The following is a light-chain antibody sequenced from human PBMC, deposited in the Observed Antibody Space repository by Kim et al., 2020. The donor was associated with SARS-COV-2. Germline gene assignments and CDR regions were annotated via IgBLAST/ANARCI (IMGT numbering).Light chain of an antibody. CDR1: QDISNH. J-gene: IGKJ4*01. V-gene: IGKV1-33*01. CDR2: DAS. CDR3: QQFDNLPLT. Sequence: QSPSSLSASVGDRVTITCQASQDISNHLNWYQQKPGKAPQLLMYDASNLATGVPSRFSGSGSETDFTFTISSLQPEDIATYYCQQFDNLPLTFGGGTKVDIK.